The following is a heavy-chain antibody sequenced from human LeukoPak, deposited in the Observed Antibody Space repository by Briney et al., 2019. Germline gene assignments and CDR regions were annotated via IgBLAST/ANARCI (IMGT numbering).Heavy chain of an antibody. J-gene: IGHJ6*03. Sequence: GGSLRLSCAASGFTFSTFAMIWVRQPPGKGLEWVSSIFPSGGEIHYADSVRGRFTISRDNSKSTLSLQMNSLRAEDTAVYYCAKEEVIVVVTLSRYYYYYMDVWGKGTTVTISS. CDR2: IFPSGGEI. V-gene: IGHV3-23*01. CDR1: GFTFSTFA. D-gene: IGHD2-21*02. CDR3: AKEEVIVVVTLSRYYYYYMDV.